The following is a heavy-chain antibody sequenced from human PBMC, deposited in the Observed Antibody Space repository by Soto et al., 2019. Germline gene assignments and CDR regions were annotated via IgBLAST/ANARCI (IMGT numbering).Heavy chain of an antibody. CDR3: ARHLGEGYFDY. J-gene: IGHJ4*02. V-gene: IGHV4-39*01. Sequence: QLQLQESGPGLVKPSETLSLTCTVSGDSISSSTYFWGWVRQPPGKGLEWIGSIYYSGSTYYNPSLKSRVTISVDTSENHFSRNLSSVTAADTAVYYCARHLGEGYFDYWGQGTLVTVSS. CDR2: IYYSGST. CDR1: GDSISSSTYF.